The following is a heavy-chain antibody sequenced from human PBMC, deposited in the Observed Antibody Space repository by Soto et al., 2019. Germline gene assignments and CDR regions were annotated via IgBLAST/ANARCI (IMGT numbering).Heavy chain of an antibody. CDR3: AGTDTAMASFVY. D-gene: IGHD5-18*01. V-gene: IGHV4-39*01. CDR2: IYYSGST. Sequence: QLQLQESGPGLVKPSETLSLTCTVSGGSISSSSYYWGWIRQPPGKGLEWIGSIYYSGSTYYNPSLKSRVNISVDTSKNQFSLKLSSVTAADTAVYDCAGTDTAMASFVYWGQGTLVTVSS. CDR1: GGSISSSSYY. J-gene: IGHJ4*02.